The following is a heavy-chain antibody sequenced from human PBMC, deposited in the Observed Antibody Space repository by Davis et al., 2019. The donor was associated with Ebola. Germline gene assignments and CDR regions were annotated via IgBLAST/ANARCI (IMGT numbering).Heavy chain of an antibody. Sequence: PGGSLRLSCAASGFTFSSYSMNWVRQAPGKGLEWVSSISSSSSYIYYADSVKGRFTISRDNAKNSLYLQMNSLRAEDTAVYYCARDFIVVVPAGDWGQGTLVTVSS. CDR2: ISSSSSYI. J-gene: IGHJ4*02. V-gene: IGHV3-21*01. D-gene: IGHD2-2*01. CDR3: ARDFIVVVPAGD. CDR1: GFTFSSYS.